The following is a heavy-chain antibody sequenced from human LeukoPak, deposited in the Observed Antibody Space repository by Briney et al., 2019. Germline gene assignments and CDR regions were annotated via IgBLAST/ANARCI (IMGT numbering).Heavy chain of an antibody. V-gene: IGHV3-23*01. CDR1: GFTFSSYA. CDR2: ISGNGDNT. J-gene: IGHJ4*02. CDR3: ARDYPGDWFPWEGYFDN. Sequence: QPGGSLRLSCGASGFTFSSYAMSWVRQAPGKGLEWVSSISGNGDNTAYADSVKGRCNISRDTSKNTVYLQIESLRAEDTAIYYCARDYPGDWFPWEGYFDNWGQGTLVTVSS. D-gene: IGHD3-9*01.